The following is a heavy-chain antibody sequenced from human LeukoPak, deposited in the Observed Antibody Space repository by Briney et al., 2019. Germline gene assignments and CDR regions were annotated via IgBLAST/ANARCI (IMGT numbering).Heavy chain of an antibody. CDR2: IRYDGSNK. V-gene: IGHV3-30*02. CDR3: AKDGAGGSYPVEAFDY. CDR1: GFTFSSYG. Sequence: GGSLRLSCAASGFTFSSYGMHWVRQAPGKGLEWVAFIRYDGSNKYYADSVKGRFTISRDNSKNTLYLQMNSLRAEDTAVYYCAKDGAGGSYPVEAFDYWGQGTLVTVSS. J-gene: IGHJ4*02. D-gene: IGHD1-26*01.